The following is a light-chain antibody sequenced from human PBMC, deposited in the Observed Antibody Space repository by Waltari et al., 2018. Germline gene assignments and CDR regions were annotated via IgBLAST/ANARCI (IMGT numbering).Light chain of an antibody. J-gene: IGLJ3*02. CDR2: DVS. Sequence: QSALTQPRSVSGSPGQSVTISCTGTSSDVGGYNYVSWYQQHPGKAPKLMIYDVSKRPSGVPDLVSGSKSGNTASLTISGLQAEDEADYYGCSYAGSYTWVFGGGTKLTVL. V-gene: IGLV2-11*01. CDR3: CSYAGSYTWV. CDR1: SSDVGGYNY.